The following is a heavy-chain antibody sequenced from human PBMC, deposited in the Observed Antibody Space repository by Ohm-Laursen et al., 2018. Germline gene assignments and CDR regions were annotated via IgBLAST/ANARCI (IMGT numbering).Heavy chain of an antibody. CDR1: GGSISSYY. CDR2: IYYRGST. J-gene: IGHJ6*02. V-gene: IGHV4-59*01. Sequence: GTLSLTCTVSGGSISSYYWSWIRQPPGKGLEWIGYIYYRGSTNYNPSLKSRITISIDTSKTQFSLKLTSVTAVDTAVYYCARDVVVSGSAVSGMDVWGQGTTVTVSS. D-gene: IGHD2-2*01. CDR3: ARDVVVSGSAVSGMDV.